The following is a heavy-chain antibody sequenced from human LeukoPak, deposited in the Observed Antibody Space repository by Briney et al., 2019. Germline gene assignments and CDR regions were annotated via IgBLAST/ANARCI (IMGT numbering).Heavy chain of an antibody. CDR1: GFTFSSYW. J-gene: IGHJ4*02. CDR3: ARDRRYFDTGGLGGPDY. Sequence: GGSLRLSCAASGFTFSSYWMSWVRQAPGKGLEWVSSISSSSSYIYYADSMKGRFTISRDNAKNSLFLQMNNLRAEDTAVYYCARDRRYFDTGGLGGPDYWGQGTLITVSS. CDR2: ISSSSSYI. D-gene: IGHD2-8*02. V-gene: IGHV3-21*01.